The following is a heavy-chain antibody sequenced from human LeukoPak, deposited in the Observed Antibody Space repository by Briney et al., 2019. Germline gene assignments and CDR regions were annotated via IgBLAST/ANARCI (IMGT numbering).Heavy chain of an antibody. CDR3: ARQVDTPMPLPDY. V-gene: IGHV1-18*01. Sequence: ASVKVSCKASGYTFSSHGISWVRQAPGQGLEWMGWISAYNGNTNYPQKLQGRVTMTTDTSTSTAYMELRSLRSDDTAIYYCARQVDTPMPLPDYWGQGTLVTVSS. D-gene: IGHD5-18*01. CDR2: ISAYNGNT. CDR1: GYTFSSHG. J-gene: IGHJ4*02.